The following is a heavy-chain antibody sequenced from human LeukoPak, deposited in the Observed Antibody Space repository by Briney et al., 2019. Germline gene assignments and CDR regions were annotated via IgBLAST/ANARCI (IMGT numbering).Heavy chain of an antibody. Sequence: SETLSLTCTVSGGSISSYYWSWIRQPPGKGLEWIGEINHSGSTNYNPSLKSRVTISVDTSKNQFSRKLSSVTAADTAVYYCARRGSVLRYWGQGTLVTVSS. V-gene: IGHV4-34*01. D-gene: IGHD3-10*01. CDR1: GGSISSYY. J-gene: IGHJ4*02. CDR3: ARRGSVLRY. CDR2: INHSGST.